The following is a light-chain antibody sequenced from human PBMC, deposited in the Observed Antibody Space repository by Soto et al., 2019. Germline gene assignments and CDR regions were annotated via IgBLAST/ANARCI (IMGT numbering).Light chain of an antibody. CDR3: QQYNSSSRT. J-gene: IGKJ1*01. CDR2: DAS. Sequence: IQLTQSPSTLSASVGDRVTITCRAIQSISSWLAWYQQKPGKAPKLLIYDASSLDSGVPSRFSGSGAGTEFTRTISSLQPDDVATDYCQQYNSSSRTFGQGTKVDIK. CDR1: QSISSW. V-gene: IGKV1-5*01.